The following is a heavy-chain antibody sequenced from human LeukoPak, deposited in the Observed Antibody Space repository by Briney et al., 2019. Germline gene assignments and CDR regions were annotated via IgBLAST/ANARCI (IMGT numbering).Heavy chain of an antibody. CDR3: AREIGWDLLIDY. J-gene: IGHJ4*02. Sequence: PGGSLRLSCAASGFTFSDYYMSWIRQAPGKGLEWASYISSSGSTVYYADSVKGRFTISRDNAKDSLYLQMNSLRAEDTAVYYCAREIGWDLLIDYWGQGTLVTVSS. D-gene: IGHD1-26*01. CDR2: ISSSGSTV. V-gene: IGHV3-11*04. CDR1: GFTFSDYY.